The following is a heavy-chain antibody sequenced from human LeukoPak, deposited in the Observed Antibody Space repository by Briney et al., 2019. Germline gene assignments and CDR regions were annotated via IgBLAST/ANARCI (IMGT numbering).Heavy chain of an antibody. CDR1: GFTFNNYA. D-gene: IGHD6-19*01. J-gene: IGHJ4*02. V-gene: IGHV3-30*09. CDR2: ISYDGSRQ. Sequence: GGSLRLSCAASGFTFNNYALHWVRQAPGKGLEWVAVISYDGSRQYYADSVKGRFAISRDSSKTTLYLQMNSLRTEDTAVYYCARPASPTRIAVAADYWGQGTLVTVSS. CDR3: ARPASPTRIAVAADY.